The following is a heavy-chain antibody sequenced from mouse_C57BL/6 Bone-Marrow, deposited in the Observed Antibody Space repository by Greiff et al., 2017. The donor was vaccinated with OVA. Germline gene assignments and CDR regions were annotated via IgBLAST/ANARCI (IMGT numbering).Heavy chain of an antibody. D-gene: IGHD2-3*01. CDR2: ISSGGDYI. Sequence: EVQVVESGEGLVKPGGSLKLSCAASGFTFSSYAMSWVRQTPEKRLEWVAYISSGGDYIYYADTVKGRFTISRDNARNTLYLQMSSLKSEDTAMYYCTRDGSHYYAMDYWGQGTSVTVSS. CDR1: GFTFSSYA. V-gene: IGHV5-9-1*02. CDR3: TRDGSHYYAMDY. J-gene: IGHJ4*01.